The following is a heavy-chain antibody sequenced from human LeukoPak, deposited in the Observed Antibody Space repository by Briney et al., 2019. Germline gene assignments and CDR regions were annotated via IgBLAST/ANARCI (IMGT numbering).Heavy chain of an antibody. CDR1: GFSFNSYA. CDR2: ISDDGSSK. Sequence: GGSLRLSCAASGFSFNSYAMHWVRQAPGKGLEWVAVISDDGSSKYYADSVKGRFTISRDNSKNTLDLQMNSLRSEDTAVYYCAKDDHFQGYSSSWYEGYYYYYYGMDVWGQGTTVTVSS. J-gene: IGHJ6*02. V-gene: IGHV3-30-3*01. D-gene: IGHD6-13*01. CDR3: AKDDHFQGYSSSWYEGYYYYYYGMDV.